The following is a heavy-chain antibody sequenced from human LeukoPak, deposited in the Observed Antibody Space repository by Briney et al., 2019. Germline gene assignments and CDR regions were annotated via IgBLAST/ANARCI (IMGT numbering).Heavy chain of an antibody. CDR3: ARDNAGSGWVY. D-gene: IGHD6-19*01. V-gene: IGHV3-23*01. J-gene: IGHJ4*02. Sequence: GGSLRLSCAASGFTLTKFSMSWVRQAPGKGLEWVSSIGSSGGSTYYADSVKGRFTISRDNAKNSLYLQMNSLRAEDTAVYYCARDNAGSGWVYWGQGTLVTVSS. CDR2: IGSSGGST. CDR1: GFTLTKFS.